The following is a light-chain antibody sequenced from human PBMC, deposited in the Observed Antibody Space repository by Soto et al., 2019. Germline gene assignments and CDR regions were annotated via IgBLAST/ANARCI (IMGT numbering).Light chain of an antibody. CDR1: QSVSSSY. V-gene: IGKV3-20*01. J-gene: IGKJ1*01. CDR3: QQYGSSPWT. CDR2: GAS. Sequence: EIVLTQSPGTLSLSPGERATLSCRASQSVSSSYLAWYQQKPGQAPRLLIYGASSRATGIPDRFSGSGSGTDFTLTISRLETEDFAVYYCQQYGSSPWTFGPGTKGEIK.